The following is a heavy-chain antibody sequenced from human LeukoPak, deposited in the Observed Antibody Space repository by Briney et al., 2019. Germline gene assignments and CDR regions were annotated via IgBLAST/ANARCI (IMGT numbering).Heavy chain of an antibody. V-gene: IGHV3-11*04. CDR2: ITNSGTT. CDR3: ARDSSGWHYYYYYYMDV. J-gene: IGHJ6*03. Sequence: GGSLRLSCAASGFTLTDYFMTWIRQAPGKGLEWISYITNSGTTYYVDSVKGRFTISRDNAQTSLYLQMNSLRAEDTAVYYCARDSSGWHYYYYYYMDVWGKGTTVTVSS. D-gene: IGHD6-19*01. CDR1: GFTLTDYF.